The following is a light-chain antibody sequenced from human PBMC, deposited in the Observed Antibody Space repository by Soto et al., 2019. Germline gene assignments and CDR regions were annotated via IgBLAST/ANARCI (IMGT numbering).Light chain of an antibody. CDR1: SSDVGGYIY. CDR2: DVN. CDR3: SSFTTSSTVV. J-gene: IGLJ2*01. V-gene: IGLV2-14*01. Sequence: QSALTQPASVSGSPGQSITISCTGTSSDVGGYIYVSWYQHHPGKAPKLMIYDVNNRPSGVSNRFSGSKSGNTASLTISGLKAEDEADYYCSSFTTSSTVVFGVGTKLTVL.